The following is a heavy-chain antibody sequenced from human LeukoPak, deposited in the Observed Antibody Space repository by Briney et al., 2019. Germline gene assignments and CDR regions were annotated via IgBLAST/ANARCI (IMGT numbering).Heavy chain of an antibody. CDR2: IRYDGSNK. Sequence: GGSLRLSCAASGFTFSSYGMHWVRQAPGKGLEWVAFIRYDGSNKYYADSVKGRFTISRDNSKNTLYLQMNSLRAEDTAVYYCAKDRPVTRYCSSTSCYTGPYYFDYWGQGTLVTVSS. V-gene: IGHV3-30*02. CDR3: AKDRPVTRYCSSTSCYTGPYYFDY. J-gene: IGHJ4*02. D-gene: IGHD2-2*02. CDR1: GFTFSSYG.